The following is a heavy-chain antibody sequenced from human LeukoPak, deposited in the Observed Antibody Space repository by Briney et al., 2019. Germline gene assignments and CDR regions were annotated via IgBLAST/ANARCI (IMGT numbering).Heavy chain of an antibody. Sequence: SETLSLTCAVSGGSISSSNWWSWVRQPPGKGLEWIGEIYHSGSTNYNPSLKSRVTISVDKSKNQFSLKLSSVTAADTAVYYCARLFNRKYYYGSGIMYNWFDPWGQGTLVTVSS. CDR2: IYHSGST. CDR1: GGSISSSNW. J-gene: IGHJ5*02. D-gene: IGHD3-10*01. V-gene: IGHV4-4*02. CDR3: ARLFNRKYYYGSGIMYNWFDP.